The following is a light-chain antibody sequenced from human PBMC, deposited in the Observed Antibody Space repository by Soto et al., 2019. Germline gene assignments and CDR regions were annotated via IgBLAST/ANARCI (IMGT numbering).Light chain of an antibody. CDR2: DAS. CDR3: QQANSFPLT. J-gene: IGKJ4*01. CDR1: QSVSSY. V-gene: IGKV3-11*01. Sequence: EIVLTPSPATLSLSPGERATLSCRASQSVSSYLAWYQQKPGQAPRLLIYDASNRATGIPARFSGSGSGTDFILTISSLQPEDFATYYCQQANSFPLTFGGGTKVDIK.